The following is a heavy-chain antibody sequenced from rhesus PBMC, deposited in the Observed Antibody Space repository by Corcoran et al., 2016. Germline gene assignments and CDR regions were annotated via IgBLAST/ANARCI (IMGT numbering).Heavy chain of an antibody. Sequence: QVQLQQWGEGLVQPSETLALTCAAYGGSVSGYWWGWSRQPPGKGLEWIGRIRSGGSTNYNPSLKSRVTISIDTSKNQFSLKLSSVTAADTAVYYCARLGSKPRDYHYYGLDSWGQGVVVTVSS. V-gene: IGHV4-160*01. J-gene: IGHJ6*01. CDR1: GGSVSGYW. CDR2: IRSGGST. D-gene: IGHD3-22*01. CDR3: ARLGSKPRDYHYYGLDS.